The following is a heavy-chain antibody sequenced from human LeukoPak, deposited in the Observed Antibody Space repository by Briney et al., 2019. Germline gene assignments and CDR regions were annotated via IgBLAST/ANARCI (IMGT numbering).Heavy chain of an antibody. CDR1: GFTLSDYY. V-gene: IGHV3-11*04. J-gene: IGHJ3*02. D-gene: IGHD6-6*01. CDR3: ARDLGPHRSSPNTGAFDI. Sequence: GGSLRLSCAASGFTLSDYYMTWIRQAPGKGLEWVSYIAPVGTTYYADSVKGRFTISRDNAKTSLYLQMSSLRADDTAVYYCARDLGPHRSSPNTGAFDIWGQGTMVTVSS. CDR2: IAPVGTT.